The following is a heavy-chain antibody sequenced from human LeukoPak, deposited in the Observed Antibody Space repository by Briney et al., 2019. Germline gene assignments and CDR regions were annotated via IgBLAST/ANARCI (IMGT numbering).Heavy chain of an antibody. V-gene: IGHV1-18*01. CDR2: ISAYNGNT. Sequence: ASVKVSCKASGYTFTSYGISWVRQAPGQGLEWMGWISAYNGNTNYAQKLQGRVTMTTDTSTSTAYMELRSLRSDDTAVYYCARSNFGYSGYDAYNWFDPWGQGTLVTVSS. CDR3: ARSNFGYSGYDAYNWFDP. CDR1: GYTFTSYG. J-gene: IGHJ5*02. D-gene: IGHD5-12*01.